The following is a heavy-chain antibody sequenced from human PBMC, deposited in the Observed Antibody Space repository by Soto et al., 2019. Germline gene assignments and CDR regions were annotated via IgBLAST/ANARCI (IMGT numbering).Heavy chain of an antibody. D-gene: IGHD3-10*01. J-gene: IGHJ5*02. V-gene: IGHV1-8*02. CDR1: GYTFTNDD. Sequence: QVQLVQSGAEVKKPGASVKVSCKTSGYTFTNDDINWVRQAAGQGLEWIGWMSPNSGNTGYAQKFQGRVTLTRDTSISTAYMELSSLRSEYTAVYYCARGMSDGFGEVSWGQGTLVTVSS. CDR2: MSPNSGNT. CDR3: ARGMSDGFGEVS.